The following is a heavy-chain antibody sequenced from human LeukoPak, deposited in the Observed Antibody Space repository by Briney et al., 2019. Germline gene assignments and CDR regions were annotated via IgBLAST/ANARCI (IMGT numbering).Heavy chain of an antibody. CDR2: IIPIFGTA. CDR3: ARETPCGGDCYSSH. V-gene: IGHV1-69*01. Sequence: GASVKVSCKASGGTFSSYAISWVRQAPGQGLEWMGGIIPIFGTANYAQKFQGRVTITADESTSTAYMELSSLRSGDTAVYYCARETPCGGDCYSSHWGQGTLVTVSS. J-gene: IGHJ4*02. D-gene: IGHD2-21*02. CDR1: GGTFSSYA.